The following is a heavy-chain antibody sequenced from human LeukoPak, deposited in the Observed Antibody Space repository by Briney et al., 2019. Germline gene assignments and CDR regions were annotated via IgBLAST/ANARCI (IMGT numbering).Heavy chain of an antibody. J-gene: IGHJ4*02. Sequence: GASVKVSCKASGYTFTDYAINWVRQAPGQRLEWMGWISAGNGNTKYSQKFQGRVTFTRDTSASTAYMEVSSLRSEDTAVYYCARGLVGCSSTSCYWGYFDYWGQGTLVTVSS. CDR1: GYTFTDYA. D-gene: IGHD2-2*01. V-gene: IGHV1-3*01. CDR2: ISAGNGNT. CDR3: ARGLVGCSSTSCYWGYFDY.